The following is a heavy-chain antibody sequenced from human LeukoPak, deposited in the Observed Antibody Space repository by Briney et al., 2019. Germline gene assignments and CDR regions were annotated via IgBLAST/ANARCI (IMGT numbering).Heavy chain of an antibody. Sequence: ASVKVSCKASGYTFTSYGISWVRQAPGQGLEWMGWISAYKGNTNYAQKLQGRVAMTRDMSTSTVYMELSSLRSEDTAVYYCARARRYYDFWSGYFGGDWFDPWGQGTLVTVSS. CDR3: ARARRYYDFWSGYFGGDWFDP. CDR2: ISAYKGNT. CDR1: GYTFTSYG. D-gene: IGHD3-3*01. J-gene: IGHJ5*02. V-gene: IGHV1-18*01.